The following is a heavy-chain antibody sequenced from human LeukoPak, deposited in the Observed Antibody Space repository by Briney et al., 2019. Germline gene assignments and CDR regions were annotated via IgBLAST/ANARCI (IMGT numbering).Heavy chain of an antibody. CDR2: INHSGST. Sequence: SETLSLTCAVYGGSFSGYYWSWVRQPPEKGLEWIGEINHSGSTNYNPSLKSRVTISVDTSKNQFSLKLSSVTAADTAVYYCARELRVATIFDYWGQGTLVTVSS. J-gene: IGHJ4*02. D-gene: IGHD5-12*01. CDR1: GGSFSGYY. V-gene: IGHV4-34*01. CDR3: ARELRVATIFDY.